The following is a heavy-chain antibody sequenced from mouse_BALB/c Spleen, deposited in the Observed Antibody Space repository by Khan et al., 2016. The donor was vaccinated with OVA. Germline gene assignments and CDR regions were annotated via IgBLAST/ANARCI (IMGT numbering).Heavy chain of an antibody. CDR2: IYPGSGRT. Sequence: QVQLQQSGPELMKPGASVKMSCKASGYIFIDYVISWVKQRTGQGLEWIGEIYPGSGRTYYNERFKGKATLTADKSSNTAYMQLSSLTSEDSAVYFCARGYDGAWFAYWGQGTPVTVSA. CDR3: ARGYDGAWFAY. V-gene: IGHV1-77*01. D-gene: IGHD1-2*01. J-gene: IGHJ3*01. CDR1: GYIFIDYV.